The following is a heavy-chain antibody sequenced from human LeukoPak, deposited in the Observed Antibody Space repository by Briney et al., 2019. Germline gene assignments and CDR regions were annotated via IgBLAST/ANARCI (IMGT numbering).Heavy chain of an antibody. CDR2: IIPNFGTP. CDR3: ARVLLTSANWFDP. V-gene: IGHV1-69*06. D-gene: IGHD2/OR15-2a*01. Sequence: SVKVSCKASGGTFSSYTISWVRQAPGQGLEWMGGIIPNFGTPNYTQKFQGRVTITADKSTSTAYMERSSLRSEDTAVYYCARVLLTSANWFDPWGQGTLVTVSS. CDR1: GGTFSSYT. J-gene: IGHJ5*02.